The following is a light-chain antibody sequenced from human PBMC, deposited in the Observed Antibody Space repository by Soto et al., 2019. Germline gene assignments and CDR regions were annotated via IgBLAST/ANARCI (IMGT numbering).Light chain of an antibody. CDR1: QRVSSSF. CDR3: WQYDSSPWT. V-gene: IGKV3-20*01. J-gene: IGKJ1*01. CDR2: GAS. Sequence: EIVLTQYPGTMSLSPGERATLSCRASQRVSSSFLAWYQQKPGQAPRLLIYGASSRATGIPDRFSGSGSGTDFTLTMSILESEYFAVFYCWQYDSSPWTFGQGTKVAIQ.